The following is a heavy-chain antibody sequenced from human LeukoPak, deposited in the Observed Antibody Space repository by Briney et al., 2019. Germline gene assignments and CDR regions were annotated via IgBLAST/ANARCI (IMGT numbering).Heavy chain of an antibody. CDR2: ISGSGGST. CDR1: GFTFSNYA. J-gene: IGHJ4*02. Sequence: GGSLRLSCAASGFTFSNYAMNWVRQAPGKRLEWVSGISGSGGSTYYADSVKGRFTISRDNSKNTLYLQMNSLRAEDTAVYYCAKKALGYCSGGNCYYPFDYWGQGTLVTVSS. D-gene: IGHD2-15*01. CDR3: AKKALGYCSGGNCYYPFDY. V-gene: IGHV3-23*01.